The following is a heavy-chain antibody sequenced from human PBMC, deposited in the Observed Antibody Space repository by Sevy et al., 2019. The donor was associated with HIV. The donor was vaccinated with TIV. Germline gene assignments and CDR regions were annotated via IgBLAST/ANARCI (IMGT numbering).Heavy chain of an antibody. CDR3: ARMSSRYCSSTSCSMGYYYYGMDV. D-gene: IGHD2-2*01. CDR2: ISAYNGNT. V-gene: IGHV1-18*01. J-gene: IGHJ6*02. Sequence: ASVKVSCKASGYTFTSYGISWVRQAPGQGLEWMGWISAYNGNTNYAQKLQGRVTMTTDTSTSTAYMELRSLRSDDTAVYYCARMSSRYCSSTSCSMGYYYYGMDVWGQGTTVTVSS. CDR1: GYTFTSYG.